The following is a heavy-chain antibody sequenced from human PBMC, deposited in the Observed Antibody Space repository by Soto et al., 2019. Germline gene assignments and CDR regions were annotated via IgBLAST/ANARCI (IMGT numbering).Heavy chain of an antibody. Sequence: PGETLSLSCAASGFTFSSYAMSWVRQPPGKGLEWVSAISGSGVSTYYEDSVKGRFTISRDNSKNTLYLKMNSLRAEDTAVYYCAKERVAARPRDFDEWGQGTMVTVSS. V-gene: IGHV3-23*01. D-gene: IGHD2-15*01. J-gene: IGHJ4*01. CDR1: GFTFSSYA. CDR3: AKERVAARPRDFDE. CDR2: ISGSGVST.